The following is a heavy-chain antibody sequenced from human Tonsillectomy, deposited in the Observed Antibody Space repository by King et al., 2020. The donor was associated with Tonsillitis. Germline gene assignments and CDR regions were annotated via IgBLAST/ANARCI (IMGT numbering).Heavy chain of an antibody. CDR3: ARGEADGGDSWTGVFDI. CDR2: ILPMFGAT. J-gene: IGHJ3*02. V-gene: IGHV1-69*12. D-gene: IGHD3/OR15-3a*01. Sequence: QFQLVQSGAEVKKPGSSVKVSCEASGGTFSSYAISWLRQAPEQGLEWMGGILPMFGATNYAQKFQGRVTITADESTTTVYINLSRLRSDDTAVYYCARGEADGGDSWTGVFDIWGQGTMVTVSS. CDR1: GGTFSSYA.